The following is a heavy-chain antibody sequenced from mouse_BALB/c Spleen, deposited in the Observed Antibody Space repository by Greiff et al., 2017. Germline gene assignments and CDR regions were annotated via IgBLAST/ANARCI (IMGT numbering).Heavy chain of an antibody. CDR2: IDPANGNT. CDR1: GFNIKDTY. J-gene: IGHJ1*01. D-gene: IGHD2-2*01. CDR3: ARIYYGYDHWYFDV. Sequence: VQLQQSGAELVKPGASVTLSCTASGFNIKDTYMHWVKQRPEQGLEWIGRIDPANGNTKYDPKFQGKATITADTSSNTAYLQLSSLTSEDTAVYYCARIYYGYDHWYFDVGGAGTTVTASS. V-gene: IGHV14-3*02.